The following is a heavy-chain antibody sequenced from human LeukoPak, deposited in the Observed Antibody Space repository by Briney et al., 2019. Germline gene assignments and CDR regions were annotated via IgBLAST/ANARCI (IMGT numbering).Heavy chain of an antibody. V-gene: IGHV1-8*01. J-gene: IGHJ6*03. CDR1: GYPFTSYD. D-gene: IGHD5-18*01. CDR3: ARSDGGYGRYYYMDF. Sequence: ASVKVSCKASGYPFTSYDINGVRRATGQGLEWMGWMGHNRGNTGYAQQLQGRVTMTKNTSRSTDYMDLCSVRSEDTAVYYCARSDGGYGRYYYMDFWGKGTTVTVSS. CDR2: MGHNRGNT.